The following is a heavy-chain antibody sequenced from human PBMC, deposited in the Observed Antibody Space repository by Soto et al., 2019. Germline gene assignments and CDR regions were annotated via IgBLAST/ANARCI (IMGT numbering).Heavy chain of an antibody. CDR3: ARDSSGYRRGSFDL. D-gene: IGHD3-22*01. J-gene: IGHJ2*01. V-gene: IGHV4-59*01. CDR2: IYYSGST. Sequence: QVQLQESGPGLVKPSETLSLTCTVSGGSISSYYWSWIRQPPGKGLEWLGYIYYSGSTNCNPSLTSRVTISVDTSKNKFSLKLSSVTAADPAVYYCARDSSGYRRGSFDLWGRGTLVTVSS. CDR1: GGSISSYY.